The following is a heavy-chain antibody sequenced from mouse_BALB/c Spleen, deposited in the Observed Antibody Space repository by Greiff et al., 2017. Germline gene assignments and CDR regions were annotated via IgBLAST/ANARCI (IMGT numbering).Heavy chain of an antibody. CDR3: ARQKEYGNYGGFAY. J-gene: IGHJ3*01. D-gene: IGHD2-10*02. V-gene: IGHV5-6*01. CDR1: GFTFSSYG. Sequence: EVKLQESGGDLVKPGGSLKLSCAASGFTFSSYGMSWVRQTPDKRLEWVATISSGGSYTYYPDSVKGRFTISRDNAKNTLYLQMSSLKSEDTAMYYCARQKEYGNYGGFAYWGQGTLVTVSA. CDR2: ISSGGSYT.